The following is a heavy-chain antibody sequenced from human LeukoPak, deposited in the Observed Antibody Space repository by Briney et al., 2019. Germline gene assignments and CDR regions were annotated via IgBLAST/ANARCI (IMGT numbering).Heavy chain of an antibody. CDR3: VRQKYYDSAYYYSLDS. J-gene: IGHJ4*02. Sequence: GGSLRLSCAASGFGFDDYGMSWVRQAPGKGLEWVSGINWNGGNIGYADSVKGRFSVSRDNGKQVLYMEMNNLRVEDTALYYCVRQKYYDSAYYYSLDSWGQGTLVTVSA. CDR2: INWNGGNI. CDR1: GFGFDDYG. D-gene: IGHD3-22*01. V-gene: IGHV3-20*04.